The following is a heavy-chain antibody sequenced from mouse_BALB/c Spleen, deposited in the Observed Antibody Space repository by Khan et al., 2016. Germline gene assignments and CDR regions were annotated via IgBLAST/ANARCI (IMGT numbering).Heavy chain of an antibody. CDR1: GYTFTDYW. Sequence: QVQLQQSGAELAKPGASVKMSCKASGYTFTDYWMHWVKQRPGQSLEWIGYINPNTGYSEYAQKFKDKATLTADKSSSTAYMQLSSLTSEDSAVYYCARWSYYYVSNYGWFAYWGQGTLVTVSA. V-gene: IGHV1-7*01. CDR3: ARWSYYYVSNYGWFAY. J-gene: IGHJ3*01. D-gene: IGHD1-1*01. CDR2: INPNTGYS.